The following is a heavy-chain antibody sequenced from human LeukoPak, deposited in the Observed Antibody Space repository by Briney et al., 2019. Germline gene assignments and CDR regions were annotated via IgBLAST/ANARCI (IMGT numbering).Heavy chain of an antibody. Sequence: PGGSLRLSCAASGFTFSSYSMNWVRQAPGKGLEWVSSISSSSSYIYYADSVKGRFTISRDNAKNSLYLQMNSLRAEDTAVYYCAREGITMVRERAYYFDYWGQGTLVTVSS. CDR1: GFTFSSYS. CDR2: ISSSSSYI. J-gene: IGHJ4*02. D-gene: IGHD3-10*01. V-gene: IGHV3-21*01. CDR3: AREGITMVRERAYYFDY.